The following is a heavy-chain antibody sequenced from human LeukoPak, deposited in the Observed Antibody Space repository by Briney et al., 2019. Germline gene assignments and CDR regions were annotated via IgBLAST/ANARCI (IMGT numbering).Heavy chain of an antibody. D-gene: IGHD3-16*01. Sequence: SGGSLRLSCTASGFSFSTYWMHWVRQAPGKGLVWVSRLNGYGNSANYADSVEGRFTISRDNTQNTLYLQMNSLRAEDSAVYFCAKVMMAGDPAGISIFDYWGQGALVTVSS. V-gene: IGHV3-74*01. CDR3: AKVMMAGDPAGISIFDY. CDR2: LNGYGNSA. CDR1: GFSFSTYW. J-gene: IGHJ4*02.